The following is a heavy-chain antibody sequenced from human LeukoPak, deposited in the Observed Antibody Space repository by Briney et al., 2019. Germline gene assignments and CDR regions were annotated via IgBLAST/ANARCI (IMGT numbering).Heavy chain of an antibody. V-gene: IGHV4-39*07. CDR3: ARGSVGYYYYMDV. CDR1: GGSISSSSYY. Sequence: PSETLSLTCTVSGGSISSSSYYWGWIRQPPGKGLEWIGSIYYSGSTNYNPSLKSRVTISVDTSKNQFSLKLSSVTAADTAVYYCARGSVGYYYYMDVWGKGTTVTVSS. J-gene: IGHJ6*03. CDR2: IYYSGST.